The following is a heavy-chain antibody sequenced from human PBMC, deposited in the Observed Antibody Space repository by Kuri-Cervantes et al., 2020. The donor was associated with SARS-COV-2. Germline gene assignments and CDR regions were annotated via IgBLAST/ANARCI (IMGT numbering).Heavy chain of an antibody. Sequence: ASVKVSCKASGYTFTSYGISWVRQAPGQGLEWMGWISAYNGNTNYAQKLQGRVTMTTDTSTSTAYMDLSRLTSDDTAVYYCARKGDWAYFDYWGQGTLVTVSS. J-gene: IGHJ4*02. CDR1: GYTFTSYG. D-gene: IGHD3-9*01. V-gene: IGHV1-18*01. CDR2: ISAYNGNT. CDR3: ARKGDWAYFDY.